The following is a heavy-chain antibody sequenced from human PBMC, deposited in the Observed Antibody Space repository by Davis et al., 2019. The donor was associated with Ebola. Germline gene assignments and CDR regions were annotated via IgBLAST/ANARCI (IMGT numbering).Heavy chain of an antibody. Sequence: GESLKISCAASGFTFSSYGMHWVRQAPGKGLEWVAVIWYDGSNKYYADSVKGRFTISRDNSKNTLYLQMNSLRAEDTAVYYCAGAVGIAVAGPGYWGQGTLVIVSS. CDR2: IWYDGSNK. CDR1: GFTFSSYG. D-gene: IGHD6-19*01. CDR3: AGAVGIAVAGPGY. V-gene: IGHV3-33*01. J-gene: IGHJ4*02.